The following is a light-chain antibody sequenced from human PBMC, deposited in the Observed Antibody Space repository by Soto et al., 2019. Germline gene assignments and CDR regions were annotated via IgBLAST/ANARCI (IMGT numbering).Light chain of an antibody. CDR2: DAS. Sequence: DIQMTQSPSFLSASVGDRVTLTCRASQTISTWMSWYQHKPGKAPNLLVYDASTLQSGGASRFSGSGSGTEFTLIISGLQPDEAATYYCQQYTNTNNPWMVGQGTKVDIK. CDR1: QTISTW. CDR3: QQYTNTNNPWM. J-gene: IGKJ1*01. V-gene: IGKV1-5*01.